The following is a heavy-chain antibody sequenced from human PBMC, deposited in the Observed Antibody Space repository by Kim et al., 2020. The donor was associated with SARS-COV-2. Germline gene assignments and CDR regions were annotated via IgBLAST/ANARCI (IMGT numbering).Heavy chain of an antibody. D-gene: IGHD3-10*01. V-gene: IGHV3-7*01. CDR2: IKQDGSEK. J-gene: IGHJ4*02. CDR1: GFTFSSYW. CDR3: ARVGGGSGSPKDDGDYLFDY. Sequence: GGSLRLSCAASGFTFSSYWMSWVRQAPGKGLEWVANIKQDGSEKYYVDSVKGRFTISRDNAKNSLYLQMNSLRAEDTAVYYCARVGGGSGSPKDDGDYLFDYWGQGTLVTVSS.